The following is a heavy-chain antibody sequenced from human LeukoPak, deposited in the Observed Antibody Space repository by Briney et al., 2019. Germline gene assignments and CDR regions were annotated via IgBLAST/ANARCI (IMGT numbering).Heavy chain of an antibody. J-gene: IGHJ4*02. Sequence: GRSLRLSCAASGFTFSSYAMHWVRQAPGKGLEWVSVISYDGSTKYYADSVKGRFTISRDNSKNTLYLQMNSLRAEDTAVYYCARDNGEYYDSSGYFDYWGQGTLVTVSS. D-gene: IGHD3-22*01. CDR1: GFTFSSYA. CDR2: ISYDGSTK. V-gene: IGHV3-30-3*01. CDR3: ARDNGEYYDSSGYFDY.